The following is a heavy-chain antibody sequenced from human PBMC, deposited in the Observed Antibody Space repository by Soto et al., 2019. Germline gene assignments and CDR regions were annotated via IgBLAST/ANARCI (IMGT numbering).Heavy chain of an antibody. CDR3: ASLPPHYGSGIHYGMDV. J-gene: IGHJ6*02. CDR1: GFTFSSYA. V-gene: IGHV3-30-3*01. CDR2: ISYDGSNK. Sequence: GGSLRLSCAASGFTFSSYAMHWVRQAPGKGLEWVAVISYDGSNKYYADSVKGRFTISRDNSKNTLYLQMNSLRAEDTAVYYCASLPPHYGSGIHYGMDVWGQGTTVTVSS. D-gene: IGHD3-10*01.